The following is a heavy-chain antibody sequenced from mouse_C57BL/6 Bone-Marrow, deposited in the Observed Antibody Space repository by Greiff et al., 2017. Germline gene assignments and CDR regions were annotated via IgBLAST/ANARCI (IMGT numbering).Heavy chain of an antibody. CDR2: IYPGDGDT. D-gene: IGHD2-3*01. Sequence: VQLQQSGPELVKPGASVKISCKASGYAFSSSWMNWVKQRPGKGLEWIGRIYPGDGDTNYNVKFKGKATLTADKSSSTAYLQLSSLTSEDSAVYFCARWLLLDYWGQGTTRTVSS. CDR3: ARWLLLDY. J-gene: IGHJ2*01. V-gene: IGHV1-82*01. CDR1: GYAFSSSW.